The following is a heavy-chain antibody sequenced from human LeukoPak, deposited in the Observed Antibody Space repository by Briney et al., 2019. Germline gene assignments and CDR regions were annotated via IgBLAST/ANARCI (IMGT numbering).Heavy chain of an antibody. CDR1: GYTFTAYY. D-gene: IGHD4-17*01. CDR2: IDPNSGGT. Sequence: ASVKVSCKASGYTFTAYYMHWVRQAPGQGLEYMGWIDPNSGGTQYAQKFQGRVTMTRDTSISTAYMELSRLISDDTAVYYCAGDREGPGYGDYYSPWGQGTLVTVSS. V-gene: IGHV1-2*02. CDR3: AGDREGPGYGDYYSP. J-gene: IGHJ5*02.